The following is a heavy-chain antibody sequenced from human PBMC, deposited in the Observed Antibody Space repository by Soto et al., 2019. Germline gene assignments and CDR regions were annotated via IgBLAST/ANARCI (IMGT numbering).Heavy chain of an antibody. V-gene: IGHV4-4*02. J-gene: IGHJ5*02. CDR1: GGTVASSHW. D-gene: IGHD2-21*02. CDR3: AREIVTAGGNNYFDP. Sequence: SETLSLTCGVSGGTVASSHWWSWVRQSPGGGLEWIGNVYHTGDTNFNPSLQSRVTISVDKSNNQFSLRLNSLTAADTAVYFCAREIVTAGGNNYFDPWGPGTLVTLSS. CDR2: VYHTGDT.